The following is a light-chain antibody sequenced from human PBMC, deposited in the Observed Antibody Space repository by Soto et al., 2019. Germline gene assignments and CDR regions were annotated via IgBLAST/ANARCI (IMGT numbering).Light chain of an antibody. V-gene: IGKV2-30*02. J-gene: IGKJ5*01. CDR1: QSLVHSDGIAY. CDR2: KVS. CDR3: MQGTHWPIT. Sequence: DVVMTQSPLSLPVTLGQPASISCRSNQSLVHSDGIAYFSWFQQRPGRSPRRLIYKVSNRDSGVSARFSGSGSGTDYALKISRVEAEDVGVYYCMQGTHWPITFGQGTRLEIK.